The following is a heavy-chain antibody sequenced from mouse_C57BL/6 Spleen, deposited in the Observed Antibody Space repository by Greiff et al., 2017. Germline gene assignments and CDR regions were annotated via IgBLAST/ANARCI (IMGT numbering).Heavy chain of an antibody. CDR2: IHPNSGST. J-gene: IGHJ1*03. D-gene: IGHD1-1*01. Sequence: QVQLQQPGAELVKPGASVKLSCKASGYTFTSYWMHWVKQRPGQGLEWIGMIHPNSGSTNYNEKLKSKATLTVDKSSSTAYMQLSSLTSEDSAVYYCARSPHYYGTGYFDVWGTGTTVTVSS. V-gene: IGHV1-64*01. CDR3: ARSPHYYGTGYFDV. CDR1: GYTFTSYW.